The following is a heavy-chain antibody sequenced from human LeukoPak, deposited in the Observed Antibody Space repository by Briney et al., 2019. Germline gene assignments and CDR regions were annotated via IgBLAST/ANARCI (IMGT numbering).Heavy chain of an antibody. D-gene: IGHD3-10*01. V-gene: IGHV1-18*01. CDR3: AKAKEVVRGAIDP. Sequence: ASVKVSCKASGYTFTSYGISWVRQAPGQGLEWMGWISAYNGNTNYAQKLQGRVTMTTDTSTSTAYMELSSLRSEDTAVYYCAKAKEVVRGAIDPWGQGTLVTVSS. CDR2: ISAYNGNT. J-gene: IGHJ5*02. CDR1: GYTFTSYG.